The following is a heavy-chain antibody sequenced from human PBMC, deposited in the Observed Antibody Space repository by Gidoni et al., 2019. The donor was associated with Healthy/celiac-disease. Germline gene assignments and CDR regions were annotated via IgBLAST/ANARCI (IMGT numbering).Heavy chain of an antibody. CDR1: GFTFSSYT. CDR3: AKDSSPGVWGAPDY. Sequence: EVQLLESGGGLVQPGGSLRLSCVASGFTFSSYTMSWVRQAPGKGLEWVSGISGSGGSTYNAGSVKGRFTISRDNSKNMLYLQMNSLRAEDTAVYYCAKDSSPGVWGAPDYWGQGTLVTVSS. D-gene: IGHD1-26*01. J-gene: IGHJ4*02. CDR2: ISGSGGST. V-gene: IGHV3-23*01.